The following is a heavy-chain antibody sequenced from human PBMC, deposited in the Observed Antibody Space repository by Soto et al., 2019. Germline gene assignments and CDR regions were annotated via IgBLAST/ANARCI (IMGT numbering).Heavy chain of an antibody. J-gene: IGHJ6*02. CDR1: GFTFSSYA. D-gene: IGHD6-13*01. V-gene: IGHV3-23*01. Sequence: GGSLRLSCAASGFTFSSYAMSWVRQAPGKGLEWVSAISGSGGSTYYADSVKGRFTISRDNSKNTLYLQMNSLRAEDTAVYYCAKGRVVRAAAGTPYYGMDVWGQGTTVTVSS. CDR2: ISGSGGST. CDR3: AKGRVVRAAAGTPYYGMDV.